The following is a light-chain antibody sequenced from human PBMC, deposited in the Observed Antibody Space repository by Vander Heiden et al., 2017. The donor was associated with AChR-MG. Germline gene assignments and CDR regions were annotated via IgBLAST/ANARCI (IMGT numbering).Light chain of an antibody. Sequence: IVLTQSPGTLSLSPGERATLHCRASQSVSSSYLAWYQQKPGQAPRLLIYGASSRATGIPDRFSGSGSGTDFTLTISRLEPEDFAVYYCQQYGSSRTFGQGTKVEIK. J-gene: IGKJ1*01. V-gene: IGKV3-20*01. CDR3: QQYGSSRT. CDR1: QSVSSSY. CDR2: GAS.